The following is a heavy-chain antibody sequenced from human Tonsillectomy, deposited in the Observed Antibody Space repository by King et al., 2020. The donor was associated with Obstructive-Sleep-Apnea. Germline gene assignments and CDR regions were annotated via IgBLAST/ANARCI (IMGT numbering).Heavy chain of an antibody. V-gene: IGHV3-9*01. J-gene: IGHJ4*02. Sequence: VQLVESGGGLVQPGRSLRLSCAASGFTFDDYAMHWVRQAPGKGLEWVSGISWNSGSIAYADSVKGRFTISRDNAKNSLYLQMNSLRAEDTAFYYCAKATYYVILTGPLNYWGQGTLVTVSS. CDR2: ISWNSGSI. D-gene: IGHD3-9*01. CDR3: AKATYYVILTGPLNY. CDR1: GFTFDDYA.